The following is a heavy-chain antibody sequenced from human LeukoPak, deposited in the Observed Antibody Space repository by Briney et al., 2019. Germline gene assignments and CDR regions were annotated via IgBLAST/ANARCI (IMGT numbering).Heavy chain of an antibody. CDR3: ARTIHPWDYDFWSGFDY. D-gene: IGHD3-3*01. Sequence: ASVKVSCKASGGTLSSYAISWVRQAPGQGLEWMGGIIPIFGTANYAQKFQGRVTITADESTSTAYMELSSLRSEDTAVYYCARTIHPWDYDFWSGFDYWGQGTLVTVSS. CDR1: GGTLSSYA. J-gene: IGHJ4*02. CDR2: IIPIFGTA. V-gene: IGHV1-69*13.